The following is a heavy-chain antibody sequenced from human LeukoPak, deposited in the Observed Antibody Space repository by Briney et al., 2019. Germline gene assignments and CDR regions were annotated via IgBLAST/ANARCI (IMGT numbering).Heavy chain of an antibody. Sequence: ASVKVSCKASGYTFTSYYMHWVRQAPGQGLEWMGFINPSGGSTSYAQKFQGRVTMTRDTSTSTVYMELTSLRSEDTATYYCTRNADSGLDYWGQGTLVTVSS. D-gene: IGHD3-10*01. V-gene: IGHV1-46*03. CDR2: INPSGGST. CDR1: GYTFTSYY. CDR3: TRNADSGLDY. J-gene: IGHJ4*02.